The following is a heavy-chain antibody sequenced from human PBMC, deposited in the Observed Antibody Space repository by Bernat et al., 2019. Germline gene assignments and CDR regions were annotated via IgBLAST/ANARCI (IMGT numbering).Heavy chain of an antibody. CDR3: ARLITVGPWRFDS. CDR1: GFTVNSNY. Sequence: EVQLVETGGDLIQPGGSLRLSCAASGFTVNSNYVTWVRQTPGKGLEWVSIIYTGGTTYYADSVKGRFTISRDNSKNTLYLQMNSLRAEDTAVYYCARLITVGPWRFDSWGQGTLVTVSS. V-gene: IGHV3-53*02. D-gene: IGHD4-23*01. CDR2: IYTGGTT. J-gene: IGHJ4*02.